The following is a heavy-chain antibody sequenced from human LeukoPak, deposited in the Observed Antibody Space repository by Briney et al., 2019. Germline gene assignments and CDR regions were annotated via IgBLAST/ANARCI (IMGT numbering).Heavy chain of an antibody. V-gene: IGHV4-4*07. D-gene: IGHD3-3*01. CDR1: GGSISSYY. CDR3: ARTITIFGALGYFDY. Sequence: SETLSLTCTVSGGSISSYYWSWIRQPAGKGLEWIARIYSSGSTNYNPSLKGRVTMSVDTSKNQFSLKLSSVTAADTAVYYCARTITIFGALGYFDYWGQGTLVTVSS. J-gene: IGHJ4*02. CDR2: IYSSGST.